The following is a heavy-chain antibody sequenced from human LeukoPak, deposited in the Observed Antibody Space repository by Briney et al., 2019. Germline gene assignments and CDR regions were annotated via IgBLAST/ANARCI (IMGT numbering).Heavy chain of an antibody. Sequence: ASVKVSCKASGGTFSSYAIGWVRQAPGQGLEWMGGIIPIFGTANYAQKFQGRVTITADESTSTAYMELSSLRSEDTAVYYCAREAFLVGAKYFDYWGQGTLVTVSS. CDR2: IIPIFGTA. CDR3: AREAFLVGAKYFDY. CDR1: GGTFSSYA. J-gene: IGHJ4*02. D-gene: IGHD1-26*01. V-gene: IGHV1-69*13.